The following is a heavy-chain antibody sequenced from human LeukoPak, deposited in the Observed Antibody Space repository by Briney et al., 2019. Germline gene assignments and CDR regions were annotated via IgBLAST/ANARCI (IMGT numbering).Heavy chain of an antibody. CDR2: IRDDGSNK. Sequence: GGSLRLSCAASGFTFSSYGMHWVRQAPGKGLEWVAFIRDDGSNKYYADSVKGRFTISRDNSKNTLYLQMNSLRAEDTAVYYCAKGPSGSYWTPIDYWGQGTLVTVSS. V-gene: IGHV3-30*02. CDR1: GFTFSSYG. CDR3: AKGPSGSYWTPIDY. D-gene: IGHD1-26*01. J-gene: IGHJ4*02.